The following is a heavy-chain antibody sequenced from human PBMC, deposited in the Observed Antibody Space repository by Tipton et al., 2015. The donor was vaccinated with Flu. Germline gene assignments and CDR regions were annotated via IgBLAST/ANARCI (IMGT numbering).Heavy chain of an antibody. Sequence: QLVQSGGGVVQPGGSLRLSCAASGFTFSGYGMHWVRQPPGKGLEWVAFIRHDESDKYYADSVKGRFTISRDNSKNALYLAINSLRTEDTAVYYCAKDGWDTSGWYPFDYWGQGTLVTVSS. CDR1: GFTFSGYG. CDR2: IRHDESDK. V-gene: IGHV3-30*02. D-gene: IGHD6-19*01. J-gene: IGHJ4*02. CDR3: AKDGWDTSGWYPFDY.